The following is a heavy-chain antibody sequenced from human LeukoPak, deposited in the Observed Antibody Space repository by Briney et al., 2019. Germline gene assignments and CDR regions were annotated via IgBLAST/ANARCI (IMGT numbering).Heavy chain of an antibody. V-gene: IGHV4-59*01. Sequence: SETLSLTCTVSGGSISNYYRSWIRQPPGKGLEWIGYIYYSGTTNYSPSLKSRVTISVDTSKNQFSLKLSSVTAADTAVYYCARDRKPFIVVVPAAAEGFDPWGQGTLVTVSS. CDR3: ARDRKPFIVVVPAAAEGFDP. D-gene: IGHD2-2*01. CDR1: GGSISNYY. CDR2: IYYSGTT. J-gene: IGHJ5*02.